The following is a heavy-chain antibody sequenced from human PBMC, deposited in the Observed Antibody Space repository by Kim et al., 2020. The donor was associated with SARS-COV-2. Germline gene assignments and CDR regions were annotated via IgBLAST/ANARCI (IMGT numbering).Heavy chain of an antibody. CDR3: ARSAGPYDYYFDY. V-gene: IGHV5-51*01. Sequence: PSFQGQVTNSDDKSTTTAYLQWSRLKASDTAIYYCARSAGPYDYYFDYWGQGTLVTVSS. J-gene: IGHJ4*02. D-gene: IGHD3-16*01.